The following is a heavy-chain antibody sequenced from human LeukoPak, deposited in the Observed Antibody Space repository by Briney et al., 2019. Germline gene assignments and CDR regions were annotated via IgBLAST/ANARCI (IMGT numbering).Heavy chain of an antibody. Sequence: TASQTLSLTCTVSGGSISGGGYYWSWIRQPAGKGLEWIGRVYTSGNTNYNPSLKSRATISVDTSKNQFSLELSSVTAADTAVYYCARVTGYMIEDYFDYWGQGTLVTVSS. J-gene: IGHJ4*02. V-gene: IGHV4-61*02. CDR2: VYTSGNT. CDR1: GGSISGGGYY. D-gene: IGHD3-22*01. CDR3: ARVTGYMIEDYFDY.